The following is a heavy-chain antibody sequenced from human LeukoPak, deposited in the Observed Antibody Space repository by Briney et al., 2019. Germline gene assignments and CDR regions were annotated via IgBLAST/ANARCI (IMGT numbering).Heavy chain of an antibody. Sequence: SETLSLTCTVSGGSISSYYWSWLRQPPGKGLEWIGYINYSGSTNYNPSLKSRVTISLDTSKTDTAVYYCARGGAAPMYYYYMDVWGKGTTVTVSS. J-gene: IGHJ6*03. V-gene: IGHV4-59*01. D-gene: IGHD2-2*01. CDR2: INYSGST. CDR1: GGSISSYY. CDR3: MDV.